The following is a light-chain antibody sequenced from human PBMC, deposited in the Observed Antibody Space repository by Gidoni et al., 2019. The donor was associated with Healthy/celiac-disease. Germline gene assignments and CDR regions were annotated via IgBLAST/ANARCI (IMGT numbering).Light chain of an antibody. CDR1: QSVSSSY. J-gene: IGKJ1*01. V-gene: IGKV3-20*01. CDR2: GAS. CDR3: QQYGSSPPWT. Sequence: ELVLTQSPGTLSLSPGERATLSCRASQSVSSSYLAWYQQKPGPAPRLLIYGASSRATGSPDRCSGSGSGTDFTLTISRLEPEDFAVYYCQQYGSSPPWTFGQGTKVEIK.